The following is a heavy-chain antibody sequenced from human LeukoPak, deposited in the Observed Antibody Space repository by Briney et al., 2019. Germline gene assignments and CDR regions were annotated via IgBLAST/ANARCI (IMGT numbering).Heavy chain of an antibody. CDR3: VRGGRGRDDYFDY. CDR1: GYTFPSYS. CDR2: VGTGGDDI. Sequence: PGGSLRLSWAASGYTFPSYSLNWVRQSPGKGLEWISYVGTGGDDIYYADSVTGRFTISRDNAEKSVYLQMNSLRVEDTAVYYCVRGGRGRDDYFDYWGQGTQVTVSS. J-gene: IGHJ4*02. D-gene: IGHD3-10*01. V-gene: IGHV3-21*05.